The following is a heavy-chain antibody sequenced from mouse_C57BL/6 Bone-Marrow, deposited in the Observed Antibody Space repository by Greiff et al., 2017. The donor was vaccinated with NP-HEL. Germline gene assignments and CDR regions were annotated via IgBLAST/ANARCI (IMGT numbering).Heavy chain of an antibody. CDR1: GFSLTSYG. V-gene: IGHV2-2*01. CDR3: ASFYDGYDVFAY. CDR2: IWSGGSS. J-gene: IGHJ3*01. Sequence: VKLVESGPGLVQPSQSLSITCTVSGFSLTSYGVHWVRQSPGKGLEWLGVIWSGGSSDYNAAFISRLSISKDNSKSQVFFKMNSLQADDTAIYYCASFYDGYDVFAYWGQGTLVTVSA. D-gene: IGHD2-2*01.